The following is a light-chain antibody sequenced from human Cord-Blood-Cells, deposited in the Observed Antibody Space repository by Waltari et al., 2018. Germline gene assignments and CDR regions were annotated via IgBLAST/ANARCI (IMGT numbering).Light chain of an antibody. CDR1: KLGDKY. Sequence: SYELTQPPSVSVSPGQTASITCSGDKLGDKYACWYQQKPGQSPVLVIYQDSKRPSGIPERFSGSNCGNTATLTISGTQARDEADYYCQAWDSSTYVFGTGTKVTV. V-gene: IGLV3-1*01. J-gene: IGLJ1*01. CDR2: QDS. CDR3: QAWDSSTYV.